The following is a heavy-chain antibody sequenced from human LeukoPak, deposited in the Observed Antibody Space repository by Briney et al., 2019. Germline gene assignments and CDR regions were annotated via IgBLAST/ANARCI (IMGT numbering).Heavy chain of an antibody. Sequence: SGGSLRLSCAASGFIFSSYAMGWVRQAPGKGLEWVSAISGSGGSTYYADSVKGRFTISRDNSKNTLYLQMDSLIAEDTAVYYCARGRSYSSSLGYYFDYWGQGTLVTVSS. CDR2: ISGSGGST. J-gene: IGHJ4*02. D-gene: IGHD6-13*01. V-gene: IGHV3-23*01. CDR1: GFIFSSYA. CDR3: ARGRSYSSSLGYYFDY.